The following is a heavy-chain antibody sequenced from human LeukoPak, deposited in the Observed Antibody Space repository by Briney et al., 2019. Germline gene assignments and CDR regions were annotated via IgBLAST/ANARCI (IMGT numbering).Heavy chain of an antibody. CDR1: GGSISSYY. J-gene: IGHJ4*02. D-gene: IGHD3-22*01. Sequence: SETLSLTCTVSGGSISSYYWSWIRQPPGKGLEWIGYIYYSGSTNSNPSLKSRVTISVDTSKNQFSLKLSSVTAADTAVYYCAREVGSGYYQYYFDYWGQGTLVTVSS. CDR3: AREVGSGYYQYYFDY. V-gene: IGHV4-59*12. CDR2: IYYSGST.